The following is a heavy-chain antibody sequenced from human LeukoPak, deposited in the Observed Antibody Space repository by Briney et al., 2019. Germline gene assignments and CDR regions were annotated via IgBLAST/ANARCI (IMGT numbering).Heavy chain of an antibody. V-gene: IGHV4-4*09. D-gene: IGHD3-10*01. CDR3: ARRFGELLYDAFDI. CDR1: GGSISSYY. CDR2: IYTSGST. Sequence: SETLSLTCTVSGGSISSYYWSWIRQPPGKGLEWIGYIYTSGSTNYNPSLKSRVTISVDTSKNQFSLKLSSVTAADTAVYYCARRFGELLYDAFDIWGQGTMVTVSP. J-gene: IGHJ3*02.